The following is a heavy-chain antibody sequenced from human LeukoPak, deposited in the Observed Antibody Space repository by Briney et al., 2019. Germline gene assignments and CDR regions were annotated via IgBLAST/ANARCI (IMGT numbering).Heavy chain of an antibody. J-gene: IGHJ4*02. CDR1: GFTFSSYW. CDR3: ARGGEDIVVVVAATADY. V-gene: IGHV3-7*03. Sequence: GGSLILSCAASGFTFSSYWMSWVRQAPGKGLEWVANIKQDGSEKYYVDSVKGRFTISRDNAKNSLYLQMNSLRAEDTALYYCARGGEDIVVVVAATADYWGQGTLVTVSS. D-gene: IGHD2-15*01. CDR2: IKQDGSEK.